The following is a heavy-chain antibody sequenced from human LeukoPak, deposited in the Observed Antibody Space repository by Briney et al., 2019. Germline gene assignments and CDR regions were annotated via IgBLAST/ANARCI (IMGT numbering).Heavy chain of an antibody. D-gene: IGHD5-24*01. Sequence: PGASVKVSCKASGYTFSGYYIHWVRQAPGQGLEWMGWINPNSAATNYAQKFQGRVTMARDTSISTAYMELSSLRSDDTAVYYCARDSRRDGYNLFDYWGQGTLVTVSS. CDR1: GYTFSGYY. V-gene: IGHV1-2*02. CDR3: ARDSRRDGYNLFDY. J-gene: IGHJ4*02. CDR2: INPNSAAT.